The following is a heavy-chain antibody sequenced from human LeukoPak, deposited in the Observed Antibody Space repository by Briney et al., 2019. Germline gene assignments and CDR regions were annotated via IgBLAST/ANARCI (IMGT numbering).Heavy chain of an antibody. Sequence: GGSLRLSCAASGFTFSRYGMYWVRQAPGKGLEWVSSISHSSSYIYYADSVKGRFTISRDNAKNSLYLQMNSLRAEDTAVYYCTRGAGTGWRFDSWGQGTLLTVSS. CDR1: GFTFSRYG. J-gene: IGHJ4*02. CDR2: ISHSSSYI. D-gene: IGHD6-19*01. CDR3: TRGAGTGWRFDS. V-gene: IGHV3-21*01.